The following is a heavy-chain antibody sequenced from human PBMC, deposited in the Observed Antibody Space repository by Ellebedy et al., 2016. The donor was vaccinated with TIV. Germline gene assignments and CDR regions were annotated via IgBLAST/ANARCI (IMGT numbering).Heavy chain of an antibody. Sequence: MPSETLSLTCTVSGGSISSYYWSRIRQPAGKGLEWIGRIYTSGSTNYNPSLKSRVTMSVDTSKNQFSLKLSSVTAADTAVYYCARDRAGGNDFWSGPAFDPWGQGTLVTVSS. CDR1: GGSISSYY. CDR2: IYTSGST. V-gene: IGHV4-4*07. D-gene: IGHD3-3*01. CDR3: ARDRAGGNDFWSGPAFDP. J-gene: IGHJ5*02.